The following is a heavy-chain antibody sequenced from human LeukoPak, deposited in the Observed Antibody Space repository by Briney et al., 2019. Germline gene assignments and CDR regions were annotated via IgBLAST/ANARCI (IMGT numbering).Heavy chain of an antibody. V-gene: IGHV4-59*01. CDR1: GDSISSYY. Sequence: SETLSLTCTVSGDSISSYYWSWIRQPPGKGLEYIGYIYCSGNTNYNPSLKSRVTISIDTSKNQFSLKLSSVTAADTAVYYCARVGSGAFDIWGQGTMVTVSS. J-gene: IGHJ3*02. D-gene: IGHD3-10*01. CDR3: ARVGSGAFDI. CDR2: IYCSGNT.